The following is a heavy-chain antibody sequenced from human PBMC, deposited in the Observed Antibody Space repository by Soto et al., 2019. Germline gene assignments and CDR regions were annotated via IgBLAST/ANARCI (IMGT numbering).Heavy chain of an antibody. CDR1: GYTFTVHA. V-gene: IGHV1-3*01. CDR2: IDAGNGNA. Sequence: ASVKVSCKASGYTFTVHAMHWVRQAPGQRLGWMGWIDAGNGNAKYSQKFQARLPFTGDTSASTAYMELSSLRSDDSALSYCERDSGLTTNYFDYWGKGTLVTVSS. CDR3: ERDSGLTTNYFDY. J-gene: IGHJ4*02. D-gene: IGHD3-10*01.